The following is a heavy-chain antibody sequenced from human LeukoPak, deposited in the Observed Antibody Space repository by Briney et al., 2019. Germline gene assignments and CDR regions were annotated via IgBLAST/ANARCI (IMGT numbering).Heavy chain of an antibody. Sequence: ASVKVSCKASGGTFSSYAISWVRQVPGKGLEWMGGFDPEDGETIYAQKFQGRVTMTEDTSTDTAYMELSSLRSEDTAVYYCATDLSYDSSGYPNYYWGQGTLVTVSS. D-gene: IGHD3-22*01. V-gene: IGHV1-24*01. CDR1: GGTFSSYA. CDR2: FDPEDGET. J-gene: IGHJ4*02. CDR3: ATDLSYDSSGYPNYY.